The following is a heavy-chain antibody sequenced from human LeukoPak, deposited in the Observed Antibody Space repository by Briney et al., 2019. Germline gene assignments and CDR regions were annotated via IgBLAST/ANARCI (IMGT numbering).Heavy chain of an antibody. D-gene: IGHD3-3*01. CDR3: ARERRFLEWLRADAFDI. V-gene: IGHV4-59*01. J-gene: IGHJ3*02. CDR1: GGSISSYY. CDR2: IYYSGST. Sequence: SETLSLTCTVSGGSISSYYWSWIRQPPGKGLEWIGYIYYSGSTNYNPSLKSRVTISVDTSKNQFSLKLSSVTAADTAVYYCARERRFLEWLRADAFDIWGQGTMVTVSS.